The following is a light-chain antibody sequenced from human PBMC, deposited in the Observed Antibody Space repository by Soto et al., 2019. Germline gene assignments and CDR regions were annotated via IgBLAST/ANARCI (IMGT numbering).Light chain of an antibody. CDR2: QDT. CDR1: KLGDKY. V-gene: IGLV3-1*01. J-gene: IGLJ2*01. Sequence: SYELTQPPSVSVSPGQTASITCSGDKLGDKYFCWYQQKPGQSPVLVIYQDTKRPSGIPERFSGSNSGYTATLPISGTQAMDEADYYCQAWDSSTYVVFGGGTKLTVL. CDR3: QAWDSSTYVV.